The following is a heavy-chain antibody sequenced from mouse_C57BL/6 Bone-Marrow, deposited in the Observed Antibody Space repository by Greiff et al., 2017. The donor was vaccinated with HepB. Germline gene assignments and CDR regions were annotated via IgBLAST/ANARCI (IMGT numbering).Heavy chain of an antibody. Sequence: DVMLVESGEGLVKPGGSLKLSCAASGFTFSSYAMSWVRQTPEKRLEWVAYISSGGDYIYYADTVKGRFTISRDNARNTLYLQMSSLKSEDTAMYYCTRDYDGYYDFDCWGQGTTLTVSS. CDR1: GFTFSSYA. CDR3: TRDYDGYYDFDC. J-gene: IGHJ2*01. CDR2: ISSGGDYI. D-gene: IGHD2-3*01. V-gene: IGHV5-9-1*02.